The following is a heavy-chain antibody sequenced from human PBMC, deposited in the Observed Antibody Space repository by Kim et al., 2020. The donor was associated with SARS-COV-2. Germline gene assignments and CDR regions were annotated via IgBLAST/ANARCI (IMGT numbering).Heavy chain of an antibody. J-gene: IGHJ6*02. D-gene: IGHD6-13*01. CDR1: GYSFTSYW. Sequence: GESLKISCKGSGYSFTSYWIGWVRQMPGKGLEWMGRIDPSDSYTNYSPSFQGHVTIPADKSISTAYLQWSSLKASDTAMYYCARPPIAAAGTASRDYYYYYGMDVWGQGTTVTVSS. CDR2: IDPSDSYT. V-gene: IGHV5-10-1*01. CDR3: ARPPIAAAGTASRDYYYYYGMDV.